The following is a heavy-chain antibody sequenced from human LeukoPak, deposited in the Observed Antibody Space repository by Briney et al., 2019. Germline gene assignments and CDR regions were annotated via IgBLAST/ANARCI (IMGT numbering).Heavy chain of an antibody. CDR3: ARHVYSSSWFDY. CDR1: GGSISSSSYS. J-gene: IGHJ4*02. CDR2: IYYSGST. Sequence: SETLSLTCTVSGGSISSSSYSWGWIRQPPGRGLEWIGSIYYSGSTYYNPSPKSRVTISVGTYKNQLSLKLSSVTAADPAVYYCARHVYSSSWFDYWGQGTLVTVSS. V-gene: IGHV4-39*01. D-gene: IGHD6-13*01.